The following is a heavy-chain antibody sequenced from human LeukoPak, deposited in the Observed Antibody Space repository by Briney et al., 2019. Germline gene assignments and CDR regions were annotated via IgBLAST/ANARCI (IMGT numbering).Heavy chain of an antibody. CDR1: GYTFTSYG. V-gene: IGHV1-18*01. CDR2: ISAYNGNT. J-gene: IGHJ4*02. Sequence: GASVKVSCKASGYTFTSYGISWVRQAPGQGLEWMGWISAYNGNTNYAQKLQGRVTMTTDTSTSTAYMELRSLRSDDTAVYYCARKTYYYDSSGPDFDHWGQGTLVTVSS. D-gene: IGHD3-22*01. CDR3: ARKTYYYDSSGPDFDH.